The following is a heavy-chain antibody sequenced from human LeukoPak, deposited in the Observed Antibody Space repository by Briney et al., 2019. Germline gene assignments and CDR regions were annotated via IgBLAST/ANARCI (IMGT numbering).Heavy chain of an antibody. J-gene: IGHJ4*02. V-gene: IGHV1-69*06. CDR2: IIPIFGTA. CDR1: GGTFSSYA. D-gene: IGHD3-22*01. CDR3: ARASNYYYDSSGYFLDY. Sequence: ASVKVSCKASGGTFSSYAISWVRQAPGQGLEWMGGIIPIFGTANYAQKFQGRVTITADKSTSTAYMELSSLRSEDTAVYYCARASNYYYDSSGYFLDYWGQGTLVTVSS.